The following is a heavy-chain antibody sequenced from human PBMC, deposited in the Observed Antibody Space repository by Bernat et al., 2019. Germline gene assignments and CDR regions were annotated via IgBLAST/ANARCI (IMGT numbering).Heavy chain of an antibody. Sequence: QVQLVESGGGVVQPGRSLRLSCAASGFTFSSYGMHWVRQAPGKGLEWVVVIWYDGSNKYYADSVKGRFTISRDNSKNTLYLQMNSLRAEDTAVYYCARDPLGGNCSGGSCYPYDAFDIWGQGTMVTVSS. CDR2: IWYDGSNK. CDR3: ARDPLGGNCSGGSCYPYDAFDI. CDR1: GFTFSSYG. V-gene: IGHV3-33*01. J-gene: IGHJ3*02. D-gene: IGHD2-15*01.